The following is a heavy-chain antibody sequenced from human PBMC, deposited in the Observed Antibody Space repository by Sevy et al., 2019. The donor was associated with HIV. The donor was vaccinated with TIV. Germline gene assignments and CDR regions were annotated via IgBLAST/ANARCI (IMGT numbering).Heavy chain of an antibody. J-gene: IGHJ4*02. CDR1: GYTFTTSG. CDR2: ISGYTENT. Sequence: ASVKVSCEASGYTFTTSGINWVRQAPGQGLEWMGWISGYTENTKYAQKFQDRLTLTLDTSTCTAYMDLRSLRSCDTVVYYCARDWTPTYYYDSSAMKRDYYFDSWGQGTLVTVSS. D-gene: IGHD3-22*01. CDR3: ARDWTPTYYYDSSAMKRDYYFDS. V-gene: IGHV1-18*01.